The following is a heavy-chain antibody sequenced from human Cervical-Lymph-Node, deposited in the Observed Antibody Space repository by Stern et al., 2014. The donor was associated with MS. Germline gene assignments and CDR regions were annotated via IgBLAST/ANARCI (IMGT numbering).Heavy chain of an antibody. CDR3: ARHVQGFDY. CDR2: IYPYDSDT. CDR1: GYSFTIYY. Sequence: VQLVESGAEVKKPGESLKISCKLSGYSFTIYYIAWVRQMPGKGLEWMGVIYPYDSDTPYSPSFQGQVPISADKSITTAYLQWSSLRASDTAMYYCARHVQGFDYWGQGTLVTVSS. V-gene: IGHV5-51*01. J-gene: IGHJ4*02.